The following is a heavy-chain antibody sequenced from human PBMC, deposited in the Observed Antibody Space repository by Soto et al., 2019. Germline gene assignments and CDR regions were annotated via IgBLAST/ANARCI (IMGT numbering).Heavy chain of an antibody. J-gene: IGHJ5*02. CDR3: ARSLYSGSYNWFDP. Sequence: QLQLQESGPGLVKPSETLSLTCTVSGGSISSSSYYWGWIRQPPGKGLEWIGSIYYSGSTYYNPSLKSRVTISVDTSKNQVSLKLSSVTAADTAVYYCARSLYSGSYNWFDPWGQGTLVTVSS. CDR1: GGSISSSSYY. V-gene: IGHV4-39*01. CDR2: IYYSGST. D-gene: IGHD1-26*01.